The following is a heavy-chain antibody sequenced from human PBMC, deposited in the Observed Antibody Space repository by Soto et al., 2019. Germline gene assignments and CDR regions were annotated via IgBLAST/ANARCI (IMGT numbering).Heavy chain of an antibody. Sequence: SLRLSCAASGFIFSNHGIHWVRQAPGKGLEWLALIWAEGHHRDYADSVNDRFSISRDNTRNTAYLQMNILRAEDTAVYYCAREGPLSGNGRLDQWGQGTMVTVSS. CDR2: IWAEGHHR. D-gene: IGHD3-10*01. V-gene: IGHV3-33*01. J-gene: IGHJ4*02. CDR1: GFIFSNHG. CDR3: AREGPLSGNGRLDQ.